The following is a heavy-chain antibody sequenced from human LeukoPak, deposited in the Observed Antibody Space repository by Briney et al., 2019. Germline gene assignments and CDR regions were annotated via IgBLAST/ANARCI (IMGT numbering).Heavy chain of an antibody. Sequence: GGSLRLSCAATGFTFRNYWMTWVRQAPGKGLEWVAHINQDGSKEYYMDSVKARFTISRDNAKNSLSLQMNSLRAEDTAVYYCVRDGGVSGYDLLDYWGHGTLVTVSS. V-gene: IGHV3-7*01. CDR3: VRDGGVSGYDLLDY. J-gene: IGHJ4*01. D-gene: IGHD5-12*01. CDR2: INQDGSKE. CDR1: GFTFRNYW.